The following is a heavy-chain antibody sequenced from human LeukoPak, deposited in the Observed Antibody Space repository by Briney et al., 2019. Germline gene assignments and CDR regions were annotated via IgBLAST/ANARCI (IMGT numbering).Heavy chain of an antibody. CDR2: INPNSGDT. D-gene: IGHD2-15*01. Sequence: ASVKVSCKASGYTFTFYYMYWVRQAPGQGLEWMGRINPNSGDTDYAQNFQGRVTMTRDTSISTAYMELTNLRSDDTAVYYCARGYCSGGTCYLVENWFDPWGQGTLVTVSS. J-gene: IGHJ5*02. CDR3: ARGYCSGGTCYLVENWFDP. CDR1: GYTFTFYY. V-gene: IGHV1-2*06.